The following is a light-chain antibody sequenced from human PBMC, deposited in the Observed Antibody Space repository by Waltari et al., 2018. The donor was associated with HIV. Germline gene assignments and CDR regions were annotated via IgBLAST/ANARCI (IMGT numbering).Light chain of an antibody. CDR1: SYNGEINS. J-gene: IGLJ1*01. Sequence: SVLTQPLSASGAPGQRVEIRCSGSSYNGEINSVDRYAQFPGTAPKLVQHEDDQRPSGIPDRFSGSKSVTSASLFICVLPADDEADYFCACWDDSLPGPVFGTGTTVTVL. CDR2: EDD. V-gene: IGLV1-44*01. CDR3: ACWDDSLPGPV.